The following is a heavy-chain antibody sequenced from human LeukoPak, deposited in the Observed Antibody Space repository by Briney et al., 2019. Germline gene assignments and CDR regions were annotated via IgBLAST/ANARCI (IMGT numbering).Heavy chain of an antibody. CDR1: GGSISSYY. CDR2: IYYSGST. V-gene: IGHV4-59*12. J-gene: IGHJ5*02. D-gene: IGHD6-13*01. Sequence: SETLSLTCTVSGGSISSYYWSWIRQPPGKGLEWIGYIYYSGSTNYNPSLKSRVTISVDMSKNQLSLNLSSVTAADTAVYYCARDLSSRFDPWGQGTLVTVSS. CDR3: ARDLSSRFDP.